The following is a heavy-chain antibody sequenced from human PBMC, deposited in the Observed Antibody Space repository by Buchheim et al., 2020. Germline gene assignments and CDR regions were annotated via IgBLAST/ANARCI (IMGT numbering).Heavy chain of an antibody. D-gene: IGHD2-2*01. V-gene: IGHV5-10-1*03. Sequence: EVQLVQSGAEVKKPGESLRISCKGSGYTLTRYWINWVRQMPGKGLEWMGMIDPSDSYISYSPSFQGHVTISVDKSISTAYLQWSSLKASDTAMYYCASAPHAAASDYWGQGTL. CDR3: ASAPHAAASDY. J-gene: IGHJ4*02. CDR1: GYTLTRYW. CDR2: IDPSDSYI.